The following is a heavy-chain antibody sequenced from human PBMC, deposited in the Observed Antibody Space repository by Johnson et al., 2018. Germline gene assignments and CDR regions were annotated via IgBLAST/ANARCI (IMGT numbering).Heavy chain of an antibody. J-gene: IGHJ1*01. CDR1: GFTFDDYA. D-gene: IGHD3-3*01. Sequence: EVQLVESGGGLVQPGRSLRLSCAASGFTFDDYAMHWVRQAPGKGLEWVSGISWNSGSIGYADSVEGRFTISRDNAKNSLYVQMNSLRPEDTALYYCAKAPVGWLGEGAEYFQHWGQGTLVTVSS. CDR3: AKAPVGWLGEGAEYFQH. V-gene: IGHV3-9*01. CDR2: ISWNSGSI.